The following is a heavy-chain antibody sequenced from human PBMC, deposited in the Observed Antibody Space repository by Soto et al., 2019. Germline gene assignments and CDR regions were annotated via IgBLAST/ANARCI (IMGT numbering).Heavy chain of an antibody. CDR1: GFTFQNYV. Sequence: GGSLRLSCSASGFTFQNYVIHWVRQAPGKGLEYVSAIGAKGDATYADSVKGRFSISRDNAKNSLYLQMNSLRAEDTAVYYCARIRDYFYGMDVWGQGTTVTVSS. J-gene: IGHJ6*02. CDR3: ARIRDYFYGMDV. D-gene: IGHD3-10*01. V-gene: IGHV3-64*04. CDR2: IGAKGDAT.